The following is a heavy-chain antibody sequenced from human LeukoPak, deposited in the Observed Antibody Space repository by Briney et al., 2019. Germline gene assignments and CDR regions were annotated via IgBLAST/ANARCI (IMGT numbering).Heavy chain of an antibody. CDR2: INPNTGGT. D-gene: IGHD3-16*02. CDR1: GYTFTDYS. Sequence: GASVTVSCKASGYTFTDYSIHWVRQAPGQGLEWMGWINPNTGGTNYAQKFQGRVTMTRDTSISTVYMELSSLRFDDTAVFYCARAPDYDYVWGTYRLGYWGQGTLVTVSS. V-gene: IGHV1-2*02. CDR3: ARAPDYDYVWGTYRLGY. J-gene: IGHJ4*02.